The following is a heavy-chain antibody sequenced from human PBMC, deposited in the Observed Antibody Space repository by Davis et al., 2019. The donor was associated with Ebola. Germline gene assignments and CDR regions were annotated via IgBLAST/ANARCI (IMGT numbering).Heavy chain of an antibody. Sequence: GGSLRLSCAASGFTVSSNHMSWVRQAPGKGLEWVAVISYDGSNKYYADSVKGRFTISRDNSKNTLYLQMNSLRAEDTAVYYCAKGSCTGGVCSYYHYYGMDVWGQGTTVTVSS. CDR3: AKGSCTGGVCSYYHYYGMDV. V-gene: IGHV3-30-3*02. J-gene: IGHJ6*02. CDR1: GFTVSSNH. D-gene: IGHD2-8*02. CDR2: ISYDGSNK.